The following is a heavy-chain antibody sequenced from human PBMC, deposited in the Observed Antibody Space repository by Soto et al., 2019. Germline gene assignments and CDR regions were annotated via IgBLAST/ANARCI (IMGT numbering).Heavy chain of an antibody. V-gene: IGHV1-18*01. J-gene: IGHJ4*02. CDR3: ARALRYSSGLIREFDY. D-gene: IGHD6-19*01. Sequence: QVQLVQSGAEVKKPGASVKVSCKASGYTFTSYGISWVRQAPGQGLEWMGWISAYNGNTNYAQKLQGRVTMTTDTLTKXAYMELRSLRSDDTAVYYCARALRYSSGLIREFDYWGQGTLVTVSS. CDR2: ISAYNGNT. CDR1: GYTFTSYG.